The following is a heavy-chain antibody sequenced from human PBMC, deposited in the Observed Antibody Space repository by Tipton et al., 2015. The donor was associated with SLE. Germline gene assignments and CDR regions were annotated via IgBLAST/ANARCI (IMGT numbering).Heavy chain of an antibody. CDR2: ISYVGDYE. V-gene: IGHV3-30*09. D-gene: IGHD4-17*01. J-gene: IGHJ3*02. CDR1: GFTFSDYT. Sequence: SLRLSCAASGFTFSDYTIHWVRQTPGVGLEWVALISYVGDYENYADSVKGRFAISRDNSKNTVFLQMHDLRPEDTALYYYARAIEEDEYDDSVVAFDIWGQGAMVTVSS. CDR3: ARAIEEDEYDDSVVAFDI.